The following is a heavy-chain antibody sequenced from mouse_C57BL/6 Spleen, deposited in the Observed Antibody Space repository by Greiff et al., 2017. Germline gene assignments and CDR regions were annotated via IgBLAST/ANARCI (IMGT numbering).Heavy chain of an antibody. D-gene: IGHD2-3*01. V-gene: IGHV1-82*01. CDR2: IYPGDGDT. CDR1: GYAFSSSW. CDR3: ARAVYDGLDY. Sequence: QVQLQQSGPELVKPGASVKISCKASGYAFSSSWMNWVKQRPGKGLEWIGRIYPGDGDTNYNGKFKGKATLTADKSSSTAYMQLSSLTSEDSAVYFLARAVYDGLDYWGQGTTLTVSS. J-gene: IGHJ2*01.